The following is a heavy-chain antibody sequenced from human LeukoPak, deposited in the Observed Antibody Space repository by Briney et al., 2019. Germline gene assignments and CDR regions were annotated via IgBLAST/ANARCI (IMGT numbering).Heavy chain of an antibody. CDR3: ARGSTEGYCSGGSCLNADY. Sequence: GGSLRLSCAASGFTFSSYAMHWVRQAPGKGLEWVAVISYDGSNKYYADSVEGRFTISRDNSKNTLYLQMNSLRAEDTAVYYCARGSTEGYCSGGSCLNADYWGQGTLVTASS. V-gene: IGHV3-30*04. CDR1: GFTFSSYA. CDR2: ISYDGSNK. D-gene: IGHD2-15*01. J-gene: IGHJ4*02.